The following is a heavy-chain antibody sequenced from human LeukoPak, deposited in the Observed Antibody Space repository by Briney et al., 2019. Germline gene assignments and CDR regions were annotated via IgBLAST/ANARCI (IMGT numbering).Heavy chain of an antibody. V-gene: IGHV3-21*01. Sequence: GGSLRLSCAASGFTFSSYSMNWVRQAPGKGLEWVSSISSSSSYIYYADSVRGRFTISRDNAKNSLYLQLNSLRAEDTAVYYCARDLRLSGHPGAAVLVYWGQGTLVTVSS. J-gene: IGHJ4*02. D-gene: IGHD2-15*01. CDR3: ARDLRLSGHPGAAVLVY. CDR2: ISSSSSYI. CDR1: GFTFSSYS.